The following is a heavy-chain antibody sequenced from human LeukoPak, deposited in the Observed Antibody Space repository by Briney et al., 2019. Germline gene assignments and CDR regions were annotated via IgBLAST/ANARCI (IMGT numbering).Heavy chain of an antibody. V-gene: IGHV3-21*01. D-gene: IGHD6-19*01. Sequence: GGSLRLSCAASGFTFSSYSMNWVRQAPGKGLEWVSSISSSSSYIYYADSVKGRFTISRDNAKNSLYLQMNSVRAEDTAVYYCARDENRRPIAVAGTRGAFDIWGQGTMVTVSS. CDR2: ISSSSSYI. CDR1: GFTFSSYS. J-gene: IGHJ3*02. CDR3: ARDENRRPIAVAGTRGAFDI.